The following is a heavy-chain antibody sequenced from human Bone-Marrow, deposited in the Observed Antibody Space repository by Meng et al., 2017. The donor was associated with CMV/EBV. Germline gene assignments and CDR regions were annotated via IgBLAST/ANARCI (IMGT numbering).Heavy chain of an antibody. CDR1: GFSGSSGGEG. D-gene: IGHD5-18*01. CDR3: AHRGPWRYSYV. J-gene: IGHJ4*02. V-gene: IGHV2-5*02. CDR2: IYWDADK. Sequence: QTTFMGVGPVLVKTPKNLPWTCIFSGFSGSSGGEGVGWFRKPPGKALEWLALIYWDADKGYSPSLKSRLTITKDTSKNQVVLTMTNMDPVDTATYYCAHRGPWRYSYVWGQGTLVTVSS.